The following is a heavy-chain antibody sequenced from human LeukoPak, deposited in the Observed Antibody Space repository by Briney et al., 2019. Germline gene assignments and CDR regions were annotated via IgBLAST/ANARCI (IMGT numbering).Heavy chain of an antibody. D-gene: IGHD1-7*01. CDR2: INTGDGNT. CDR1: GYTFTSSP. V-gene: IGHV1-3*04. J-gene: IGHJ4*02. CDR3: ARDQSRHELH. Sequence: ASVKVSCKASGYTFTSSPMHWVRQAPGQRLEWMGWINTGDGNTKYSEKFQGRITITRDTSASTTYMELSSLRSEDTAKYYCARDQSRHELHWGQGTLVTVSS.